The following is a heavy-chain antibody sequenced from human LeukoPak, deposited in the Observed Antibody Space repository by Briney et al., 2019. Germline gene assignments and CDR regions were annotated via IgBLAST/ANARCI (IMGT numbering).Heavy chain of an antibody. CDR2: IYTSGST. D-gene: IGHD6-19*01. CDR3: ARGAVAALYYFDY. J-gene: IGHJ4*02. V-gene: IGHV4-61*02. CDR1: GGSISSGSYY. Sequence: SQTLSLTCTVSGGSISSGSYYWSWIRQPAGKGLEWIGRIYTSGSTNYNPSLKSRVTISVDTSKNQFSLKLSSVTAADTAVYYCARGAVAALYYFDYWGQGTLVTVSS.